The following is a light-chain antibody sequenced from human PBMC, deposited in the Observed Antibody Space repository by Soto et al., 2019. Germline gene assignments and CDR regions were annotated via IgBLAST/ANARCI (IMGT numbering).Light chain of an antibody. CDR1: QNFDPIY. CDR2: GAS. CDR3: HQYSDSPPWT. Sequence: EIVLTQSPGTLSVSPGETATLSCRAGQNFDPIYLAWYQKKPGRAPKLLIYGASSRAAGIPDRFSGSGSDRDFTLTITRLEPDDFAVYYCHQYSDSPPWTFGQGTKVDI. V-gene: IGKV3-20*01. J-gene: IGKJ1*01.